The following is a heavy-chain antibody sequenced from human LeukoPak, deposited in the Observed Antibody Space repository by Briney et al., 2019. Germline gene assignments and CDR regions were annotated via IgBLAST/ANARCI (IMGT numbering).Heavy chain of an antibody. J-gene: IGHJ6*03. V-gene: IGHV1-2*02. Sequence: ASVKVSCKASGYTFTGYYMHWVRQAPGQGLAWMGWINPNSGVTKYAQKFQGRVTMTRDTSISTAYMELSRLRSDDTAVYYCASELTETRYCSSTSCPTSMDVWGKGTTVTVSS. CDR1: GYTFTGYY. CDR3: ASELTETRYCSSTSCPTSMDV. D-gene: IGHD2-2*01. CDR2: INPNSGVT.